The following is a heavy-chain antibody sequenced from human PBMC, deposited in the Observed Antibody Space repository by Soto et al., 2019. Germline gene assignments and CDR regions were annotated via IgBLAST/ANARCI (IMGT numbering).Heavy chain of an antibody. V-gene: IGHV3-23*01. J-gene: IGHJ6*02. D-gene: IGHD5-18*01. CDR3: AKDSGYNYGYAHGMDV. CDR1: GFTFRSYA. CDR2: FSVSGAST. Sequence: GGSLRLSCAASGFTFRSYAISWVRQAPGKGLEWVSSFSVSGASTYYADSVRGRFTISRDTSKSTLYLQMNSLRAEDTAIYYCAKDSGYNYGYAHGMDVWGQGTTVTVSS.